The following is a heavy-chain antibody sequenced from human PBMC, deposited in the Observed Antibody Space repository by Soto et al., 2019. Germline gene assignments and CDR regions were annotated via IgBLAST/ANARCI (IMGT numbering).Heavy chain of an antibody. V-gene: IGHV4-4*02. Sequence: SETLSLTCAVSGGSISSSNWWSWVRQPPGKGLEWIGEIYHSGSTNYNPSLKSRVTISVDKSKNQFSLKLSSVTAADTAVYYCAKGTYYYGSGSSPYYGMDVWGQGTTVTVSS. J-gene: IGHJ6*02. CDR1: GGSISSSNW. CDR3: AKGTYYYGSGSSPYYGMDV. D-gene: IGHD3-10*01. CDR2: IYHSGST.